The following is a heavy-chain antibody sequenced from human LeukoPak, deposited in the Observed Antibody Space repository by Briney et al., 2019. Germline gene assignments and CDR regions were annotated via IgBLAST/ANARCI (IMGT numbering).Heavy chain of an antibody. J-gene: IGHJ4*02. V-gene: IGHV3-30*04. CDR2: MSYDGSNT. Sequence: TGTSLRLSCAASGFSFQTYAMHWVRQAPGKGLDWEAAMSYDGSNTDHAKSVKGRFTISRDNSNNTFYLQMNSLTPEDTAMYYCAKDFRGYLDWPLGYYFDLWGQGTLFTVSA. CDR3: AKDFRGYLDWPLGYYFDL. D-gene: IGHD3-9*01. CDR1: GFSFQTYA.